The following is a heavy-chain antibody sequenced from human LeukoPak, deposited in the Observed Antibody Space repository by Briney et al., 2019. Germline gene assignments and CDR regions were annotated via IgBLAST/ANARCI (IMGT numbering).Heavy chain of an antibody. J-gene: IGHJ4*02. D-gene: IGHD6-25*01. CDR1: GLTFSSFT. CDR3: VRAITAAGTKDSGVGY. CDR2: IDRTSSLI. Sequence: GGSLRLSCAASGLTFSSFTMNWVRQAPGKGLEWVSSIDRTSSLIYYADSVKDRFTISRDNAKHSLYLQMNSLRVEDTAMYYCVRAITAAGTKDSGVGYWGQGTLVTVSS. V-gene: IGHV3-21*01.